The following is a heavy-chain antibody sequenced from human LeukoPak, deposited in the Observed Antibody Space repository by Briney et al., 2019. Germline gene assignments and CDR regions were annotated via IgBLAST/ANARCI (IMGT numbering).Heavy chain of an antibody. CDR1: GFTFSSYA. CDR3: AKDGTSGWYVGNWFDP. J-gene: IGHJ5*02. Sequence: PGGSLRLSCAASGFTFSSYAMSWVRQAPGKGLEWVSVISGSGGSTYYADSAKGRFTISRDNSKNTVYLQMNSLRPEETAVYYCAKDGTSGWYVGNWFDPWGQGTLVTVSS. CDR2: ISGSGGST. V-gene: IGHV3-23*01. D-gene: IGHD6-19*01.